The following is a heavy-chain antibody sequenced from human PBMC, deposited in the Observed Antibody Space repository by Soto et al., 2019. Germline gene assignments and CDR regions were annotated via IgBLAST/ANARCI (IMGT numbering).Heavy chain of an antibody. D-gene: IGHD3-16*01. Sequence: SETLSLTCTVSGGSISSSSYYWGWIRQPPGKGLEWIGSIYYSGSTYYNPSLKSRVTISVDTSKNQFSLKLSSVTTADTAVYYCARQPEYYDYVWGSCSPFDYWGQGTLVTVSS. V-gene: IGHV4-39*01. J-gene: IGHJ4*02. CDR3: ARQPEYYDYVWGSCSPFDY. CDR1: GGSISSSSYY. CDR2: IYYSGST.